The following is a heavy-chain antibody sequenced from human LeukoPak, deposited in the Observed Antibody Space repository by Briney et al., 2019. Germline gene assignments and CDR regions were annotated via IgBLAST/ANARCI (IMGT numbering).Heavy chain of an antibody. Sequence: SGATLAIPCQTFILTCTFSECSRTPNPAGVGWIRQPPGKDREWLMVFYCDDSKYYRPSLKNMFIFTKNNTKQQVVLTMTKMGPVDAATYYCAHYVDIGRGGFYFEYWGQGILVTVSS. CDR3: AHYVDIGRGGFYFEY. D-gene: IGHD5-12*01. CDR2: FYCDDSK. V-gene: IGHV2-5*02. J-gene: IGHJ4*02. CDR1: ECSRTPNPAG.